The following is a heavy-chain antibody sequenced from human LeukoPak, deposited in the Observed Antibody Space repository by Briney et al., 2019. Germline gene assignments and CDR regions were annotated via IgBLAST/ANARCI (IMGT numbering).Heavy chain of an antibody. J-gene: IGHJ4*02. CDR3: AKEVGYSGSYRDY. CDR1: GFTFGSHW. V-gene: IGHV3-23*01. Sequence: GGSLRLSCAASGFTFGSHWMHWVRQGPGKGLEWVSAISGSGGSTYYADSVKGRFTISRDNSKNTLYLQMNSLRAEDTAVYYCAKEVGYSGSYRDYWGQGTLVTVSS. CDR2: ISGSGGST. D-gene: IGHD1-26*01.